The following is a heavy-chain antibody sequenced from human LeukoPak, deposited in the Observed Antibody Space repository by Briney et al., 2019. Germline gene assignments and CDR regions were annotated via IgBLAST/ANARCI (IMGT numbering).Heavy chain of an antibody. Sequence: GASVKVSSKASGGTFSSYAISWVRQAPGQGLEWMGGIIPIFGTANYAQKFQGRVTITADESTSTAYMELSSLRSEDTAVYYCAATSRGSSSWYPTGWGQGTLVTVSS. CDR2: IIPIFGTA. D-gene: IGHD6-13*01. CDR3: AATSRGSSSWYPTG. J-gene: IGHJ4*02. V-gene: IGHV1-69*13. CDR1: GGTFSSYA.